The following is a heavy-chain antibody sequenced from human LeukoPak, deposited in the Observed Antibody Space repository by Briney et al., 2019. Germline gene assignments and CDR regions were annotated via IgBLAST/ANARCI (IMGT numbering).Heavy chain of an antibody. D-gene: IGHD6-19*01. J-gene: IGHJ4*02. CDR1: GGSISTFS. Sequence: SETLSLTCTVSGGSISTFSWSWIREFPGKGLEWIGSIYIKSTNYNPSLKSRVAISVDTSKNQFSLRLDSVTTADTAVYYCARDTTVASGMQYWGQGTLVTVSS. V-gene: IGHV4-59*01. CDR2: IYIKST. CDR3: ARDTTVASGMQY.